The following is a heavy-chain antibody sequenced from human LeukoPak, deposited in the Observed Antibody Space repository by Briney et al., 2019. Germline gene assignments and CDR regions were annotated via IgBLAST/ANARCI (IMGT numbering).Heavy chain of an antibody. V-gene: IGHV4-38-2*02. CDR1: GYSISSGYY. Sequence: SETLSLTCTVSGYSISSGYYWGWIRQPPGKGLEWIGSIYHSGSTYYNPSLKSRVTISVDTSKNQFSLKLSSVTAADTAVYYCASILYYDFWSGPKDPPYFDYWGQGTLVTVSS. D-gene: IGHD3-3*01. CDR2: IYHSGST. CDR3: ASILYYDFWSGPKDPPYFDY. J-gene: IGHJ4*02.